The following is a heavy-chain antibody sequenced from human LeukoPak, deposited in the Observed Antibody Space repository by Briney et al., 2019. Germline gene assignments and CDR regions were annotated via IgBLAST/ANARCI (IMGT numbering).Heavy chain of an antibody. D-gene: IGHD2-21*02. CDR3: AGASTDPYCGGDCYLFDY. Sequence: ASVKVSCKASGYTFTSYYMHWVRQAPGQGLEWMGIINPSGGSTSYAQKFQGRVTMTRDTSTSTVYMELSSLRSEDTAVYYCAGASTDPYCGGDCYLFDYWGQGTLVTVSS. V-gene: IGHV1-46*01. CDR1: GYTFTSYY. J-gene: IGHJ4*02. CDR2: INPSGGST.